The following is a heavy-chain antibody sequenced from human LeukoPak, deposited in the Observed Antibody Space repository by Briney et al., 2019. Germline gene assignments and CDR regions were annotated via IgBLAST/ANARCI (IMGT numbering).Heavy chain of an antibody. J-gene: IGHJ4*02. CDR1: GGSISSGSYY. CDR2: IYTSGST. V-gene: IGHV4-61*02. Sequence: PSETLSLTCTVSGGSISSGSYYWSWIRQPAGKGLEWIGRIYTSGSTNYNPSLKSRVTISVDTSKNQFSLKLSSVTAADTAVYYCASEVVAATLDHWGQGTLVSVSS. D-gene: IGHD2-15*01. CDR3: ASEVVAATLDH.